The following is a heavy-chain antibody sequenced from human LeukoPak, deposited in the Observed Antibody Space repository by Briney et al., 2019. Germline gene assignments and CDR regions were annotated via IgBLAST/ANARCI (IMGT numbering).Heavy chain of an antibody. CDR1: GGTFSSYT. J-gene: IGHJ4*02. Sequence: SVKVSXKASGGTFSSYTISWVRQAPGQGLEWMGRIIPILGIAKYAQKFQGRVTITADKSTSTAYMELSSLRSEDTAVYYCARDQDGVAAAGHAFDYWGQGTLVTVSS. D-gene: IGHD6-13*01. V-gene: IGHV1-69*04. CDR3: ARDQDGVAAAGHAFDY. CDR2: IIPILGIA.